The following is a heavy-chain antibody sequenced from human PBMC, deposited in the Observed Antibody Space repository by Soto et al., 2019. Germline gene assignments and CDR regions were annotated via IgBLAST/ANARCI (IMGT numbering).Heavy chain of an antibody. CDR1: GFTFSNAW. CDR3: TTAGSLLWFGESPGSDFGY. Sequence: GSLRLSCAASGFTFSNAWMNWVRQAPGKGLEWVGRIKSKTDGGTTDYAAPVKGRFTISRDDSKNTLYLQMNSLKTEDTAVYYCTTAGSLLWFGESPGSDFGYWGQGTLVTVSS. CDR2: IKSKTDGGTT. J-gene: IGHJ4*02. V-gene: IGHV3-15*07. D-gene: IGHD3-10*01.